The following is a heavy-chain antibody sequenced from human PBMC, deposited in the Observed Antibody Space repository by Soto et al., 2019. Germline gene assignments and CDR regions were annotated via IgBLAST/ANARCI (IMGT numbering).Heavy chain of an antibody. CDR3: TRDPDYGDYWGYFFDY. CDR2: INPTSGAT. Sequence: QGQLVQSGAEVKKPGASVKVSCKTSGYTFAAFFIHWIRQAPGQGLEWMGWINPTSGATVSAQKFQDRVTMTRDTSISTAYMELRGLKSDDTAVYHCTRDPDYGDYWGYFFDYWGQGTPVSVSS. CDR1: GYTFAAFF. J-gene: IGHJ4*02. D-gene: IGHD4-17*01. V-gene: IGHV1-2*02.